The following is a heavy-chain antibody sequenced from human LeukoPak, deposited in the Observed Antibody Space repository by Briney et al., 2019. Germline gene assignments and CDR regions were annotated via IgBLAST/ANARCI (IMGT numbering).Heavy chain of an antibody. Sequence: GGSLRLSCATSGFTFSSHAISWVRQAPGRGLEWVSTISGNSYKPYDADSVKGRFAISRDNSKTTLYLQMNSLRADDTALSYCAKGQAYCSGGNCYSSFDFWGQGTLVTVSS. CDR3: AKGQAYCSGGNCYSSFDF. D-gene: IGHD2-15*01. CDR2: ISGNSYKP. J-gene: IGHJ4*02. V-gene: IGHV3-23*01. CDR1: GFTFSSHA.